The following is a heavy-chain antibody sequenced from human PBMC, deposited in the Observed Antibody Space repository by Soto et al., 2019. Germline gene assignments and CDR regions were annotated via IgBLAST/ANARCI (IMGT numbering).Heavy chain of an antibody. CDR1: GFTFSNYA. J-gene: IGHJ6*02. V-gene: IGHV3-23*01. CDR3: AKASGDSTRRYYYGMDV. D-gene: IGHD1-26*01. Sequence: VSLLLSCAASGFTFSNYAMTWVRQPAGKGLEWVSGSSGSGDITYYADSVKGRFTIYRDNSKNTLYLQLNSMRAEDTAVYYCAKASGDSTRRYYYGMDVWGQGTTVTVSS. CDR2: SSGSGDIT.